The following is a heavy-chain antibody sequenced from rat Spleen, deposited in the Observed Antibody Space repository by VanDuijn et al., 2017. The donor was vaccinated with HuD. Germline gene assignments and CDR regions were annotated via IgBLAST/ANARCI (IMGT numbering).Heavy chain of an antibody. J-gene: IGHJ3*01. D-gene: IGHD1-4*01. CDR2: ISVSGGRS. CDR1: GFTFSNYG. CDR3: ATAGTRVSRFAY. V-gene: IGHV5-19*01. Sequence: EVQLVESGGGLVQPGRSLKLSCAASGFTFSNYGMHWIRQAPTKGLEWVASISVSGGRSYYRDSVKGRFTLSRDNAKSTLYLQMDSLRSEDTATYYCATAGTRVSRFAYWGQGTLVTVSS.